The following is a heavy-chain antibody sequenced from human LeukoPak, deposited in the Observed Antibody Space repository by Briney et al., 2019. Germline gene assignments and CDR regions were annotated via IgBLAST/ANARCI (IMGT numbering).Heavy chain of an antibody. CDR1: GYTFTGYY. CDR2: INPNSGGT. D-gene: IGHD6-6*01. V-gene: IGHV1-2*02. Sequence: ASVKVSCKASGYTFTGYYMHWVRQAPGQGLEWMGWINPNSGGTNYAQKFQDRVTMTRDTSISTAYMELSRLRSDDTAVYYCARVGIAARLRYYFDYWGQGTLVTVSS. CDR3: ARVGIAARLRYYFDY. J-gene: IGHJ4*02.